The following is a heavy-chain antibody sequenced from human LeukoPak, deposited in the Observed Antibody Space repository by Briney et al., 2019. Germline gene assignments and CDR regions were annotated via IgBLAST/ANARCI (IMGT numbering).Heavy chain of an antibody. CDR1: GFVFRDYA. Sequence: GGSLRLSCAASGFVFRDYAMSWVRQAPGKGLEWVSVISGTGATTHYADSVKGRFTISRDNSKNTVSLQMNSLRAEDTAVYYCAKGLRGYSGYGHSYWGQGTLVTVSS. CDR3: AKGLRGYSGYGHSY. J-gene: IGHJ4*02. CDR2: ISGTGATT. V-gene: IGHV3-23*01. D-gene: IGHD5-12*01.